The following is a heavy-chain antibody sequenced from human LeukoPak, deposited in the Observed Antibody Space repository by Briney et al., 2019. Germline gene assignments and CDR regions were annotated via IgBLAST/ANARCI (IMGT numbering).Heavy chain of an antibody. CDR1: GYTFTSHW. CDR3: ARVSQGLNSPYYFDY. Sequence: GESLKISCKGSGYTFTSHWIGWVRQMPGKGLEWMGIIYPADSDTRYSPSFQGQVTISADKSISTAYLQWSSLKASDSALYYCARVSQGLNSPYYFDYWGRGTLVTVSS. D-gene: IGHD2/OR15-2a*01. J-gene: IGHJ4*02. CDR2: IYPADSDT. V-gene: IGHV5-51*01.